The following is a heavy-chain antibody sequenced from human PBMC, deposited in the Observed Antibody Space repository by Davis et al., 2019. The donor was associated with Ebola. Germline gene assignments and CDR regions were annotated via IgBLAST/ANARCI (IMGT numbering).Heavy chain of an antibody. V-gene: IGHV3-74*01. J-gene: IGHJ4*02. CDR3: VRTTYGAPEY. D-gene: IGHD4-17*01. CDR2: ISSDGGIT. Sequence: GESLKTSCAASGFTFSRYWMHWVRQAPGKGLGYVSRISSDGGITSYADSVNGRFTISRHNAKSTLYLQLNSLTAEDTAVYYSVRTTYGAPEYWGQGTLVTVSS. CDR1: GFTFSRYW.